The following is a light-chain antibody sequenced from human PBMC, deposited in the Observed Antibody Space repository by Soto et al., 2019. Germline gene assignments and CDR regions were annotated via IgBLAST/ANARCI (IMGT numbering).Light chain of an antibody. CDR3: AAWDDSLSGVV. V-gene: IGLV1-47*01. CDR2: WNI. CDR1: SSNLGSNY. J-gene: IGLJ2*01. Sequence: QPVLTQAPSASGTPGQRVTISCSGSSSNLGSNYVYWYQQFPGTAPKLLIHWNIQRPSGVPDRFSGSKSGTSASLVISGLRSEDEADYYCAAWDDSLSGVVFGGGTKVTVL.